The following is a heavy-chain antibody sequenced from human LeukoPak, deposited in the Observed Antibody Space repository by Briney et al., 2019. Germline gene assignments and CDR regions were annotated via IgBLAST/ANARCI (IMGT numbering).Heavy chain of an antibody. CDR1: GGSISSYY. Sequence: PSETLSLTCTVSGGSISSYYWSWIRQPPGKGLEWIGYIYYSGSTNYNPSLKSRVTISVDTSKNQFSLKLSSVTAADTAVYYCARHGLGATRELDYWGQGTLVTVSS. CDR3: ARHGLGATRELDY. D-gene: IGHD1-26*01. J-gene: IGHJ4*02. CDR2: IYYSGST. V-gene: IGHV4-59*08.